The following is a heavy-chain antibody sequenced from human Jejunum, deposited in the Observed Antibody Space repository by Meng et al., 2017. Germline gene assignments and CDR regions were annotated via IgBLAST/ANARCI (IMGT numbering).Heavy chain of an antibody. J-gene: IGHJ4*02. D-gene: IGHD5-24*01. Sequence: QVQMEQSGAEVRKPGASVKVSCRASGYTLNGLYMHWVRQAPGQGLEWMGRINTNTGGTNYAQNFKGSITLTRDTSTVYMEVNRLRSDDTAMYYCAGRSYNCDDYFDFWGRGTLVTVSS. CDR2: INTNTGGT. V-gene: IGHV1-2*06. CDR3: AGRSYNCDDYFDF. CDR1: GYTLNGLY.